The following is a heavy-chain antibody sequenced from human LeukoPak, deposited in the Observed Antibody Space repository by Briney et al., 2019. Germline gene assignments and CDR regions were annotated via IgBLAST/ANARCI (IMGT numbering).Heavy chain of an antibody. D-gene: IGHD1-26*01. CDR2: INHFGST. CDR1: GGSFSGYY. J-gene: IGHJ4*02. CDR3: ARGERSGTYYVVTDYFDY. Sequence: SETLTLTCAVYGGSFSGYYWTWIRQSPGKGLEWIGEINHFGSTKYSPSLKSRFIISVDTSKNQFSLKLNSVTAADTAVYYCARGERSGTYYVVTDYFDYWSQGTPVTVSS. V-gene: IGHV4-34*01.